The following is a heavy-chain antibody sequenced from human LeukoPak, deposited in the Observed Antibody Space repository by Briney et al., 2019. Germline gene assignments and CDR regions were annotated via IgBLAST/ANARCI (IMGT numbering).Heavy chain of an antibody. J-gene: IGHJ6*03. Sequence: SEALSLTCTVSGGSISIYYWNWIRQPAGKGLEWIGRIFTSGITNYNPSLKSRVTMSVDTSKNQFSLNLSSVIAADTAIYYCARETSGTYYNPLGYMDVWGKGTTVTVSS. CDR2: IFTSGIT. CDR3: ARETSGTYYNPLGYMDV. V-gene: IGHV4-4*07. CDR1: GGSISIYY. D-gene: IGHD3-10*01.